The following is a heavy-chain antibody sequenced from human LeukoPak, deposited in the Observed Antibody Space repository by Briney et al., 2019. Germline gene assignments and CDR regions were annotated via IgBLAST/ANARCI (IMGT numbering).Heavy chain of an antibody. CDR3: ARVGGKYSSSGY. J-gene: IGHJ4*02. V-gene: IGHV3-7*01. D-gene: IGHD6-6*01. Sequence: GGSLRLSCAASGFTFSSYWMSWVRQAPGKGLEWVANIKQDGSEKYYVDSVKGRFTISRDNAKNSLYPQINSLRAEDTAVYYCARVGGKYSSSGYWGQGTLVTVSS. CDR1: GFTFSSYW. CDR2: IKQDGSEK.